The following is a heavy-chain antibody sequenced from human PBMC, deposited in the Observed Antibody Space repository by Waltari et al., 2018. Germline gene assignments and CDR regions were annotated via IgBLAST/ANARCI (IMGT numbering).Heavy chain of an antibody. Sequence: QLQLQESGPGLVKPSETLSLTCTVSSGAISSRGYYWGWIRQPPGKGLEWMGSIHYSGNTYYNPSLKNRVTISVDTSKNQFSLKVTSVTAADTAVYYCAKVWKNYRTDYWGQGTLVTVSS. V-gene: IGHV4-39*07. D-gene: IGHD1-7*01. CDR3: AKVWKNYRTDY. CDR1: SGAISSRGYY. CDR2: IHYSGNT. J-gene: IGHJ4*02.